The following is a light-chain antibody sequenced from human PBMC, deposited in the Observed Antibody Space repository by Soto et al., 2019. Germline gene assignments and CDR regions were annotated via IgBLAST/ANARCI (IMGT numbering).Light chain of an antibody. V-gene: IGKV1-39*01. Sequence: DIQMTQSPSSLSASVGDRVTITCRASHTFSSFLNWYQQKRGKPPTLLIYGAYNLRSGVPSRFTGSGGGEEFRLTISSLQPDDFATYYCQQTYSPPFTFGRGTRLELK. CDR3: QQTYSPPFT. CDR2: GAY. CDR1: HTFSSF. J-gene: IGKJ2*01.